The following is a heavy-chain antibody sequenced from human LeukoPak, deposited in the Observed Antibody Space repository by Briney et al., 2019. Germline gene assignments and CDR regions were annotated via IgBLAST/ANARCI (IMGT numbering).Heavy chain of an antibody. CDR1: GFTFSSYW. CDR2: IKQDGSEK. J-gene: IGHJ3*02. V-gene: IGHV3-7*01. Sequence: GGSLRLSCAASGFTFSSYWMSWVRQAPGKGLDWVANIKQDGSEKYYVDSVKGRFTISRDKAKNSLYLQMNSLRAEDTAVYYCARENIVVVPAKDAFDIWGQGTMVTVSS. CDR3: ARENIVVVPAKDAFDI. D-gene: IGHD2-2*01.